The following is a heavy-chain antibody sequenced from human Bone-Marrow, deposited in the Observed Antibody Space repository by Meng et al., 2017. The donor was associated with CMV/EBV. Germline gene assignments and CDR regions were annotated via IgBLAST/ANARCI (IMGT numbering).Heavy chain of an antibody. CDR3: ARGGYSSGPHPFDY. CDR2: IDDTGRST. V-gene: IGHV3-74*02. CDR1: GFTLRSHW. Sequence: EGEVVESGGDLVQPGGSLRLSCAVSGFTLRSHWMHWVRQAPGKGLEWVSRIDDTGRSTSYADSVKGRFTISRDDAKNTLYLQMNSLRAEDTAVYYCARGGYSSGPHPFDYWGQGTLVTVSS. D-gene: IGHD6-25*01. J-gene: IGHJ4*02.